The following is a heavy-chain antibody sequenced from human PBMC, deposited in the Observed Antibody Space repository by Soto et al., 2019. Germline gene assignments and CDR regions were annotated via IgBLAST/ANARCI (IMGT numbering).Heavy chain of an antibody. D-gene: IGHD6-13*01. V-gene: IGHV3-13*04. Sequence: GGSLRLSCAASGFTFSSYDMHWVRQATGKGLEWVSAIGTAGDTYYPGSVKGRFTISRENAKNSLYLQMNSLRAGDTAVYYCARVDPTLAAAGTSPDYWGQGTLVTVSS. J-gene: IGHJ4*02. CDR2: IGTAGDT. CDR3: ARVDPTLAAAGTSPDY. CDR1: GFTFSSYD.